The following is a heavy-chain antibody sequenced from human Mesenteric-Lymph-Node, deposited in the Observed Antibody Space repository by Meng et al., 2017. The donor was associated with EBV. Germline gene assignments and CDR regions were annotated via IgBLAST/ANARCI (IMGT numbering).Heavy chain of an antibody. D-gene: IGHD1-26*01. Sequence: QLRRPGSGLLRPSQTRSRTCAVSGGSIISGGYSWSWIRQAPGKGLEWIGFIYHSGTTYLNPSLRSRVNLSVDTSKNQFSLNLRSVSAADTAIYYCARSAGGDYFDYWGQGTLVTVSS. J-gene: IGHJ4*02. CDR3: ARSAGGDYFDY. CDR2: IYHSGTT. V-gene: IGHV4-30-2*01. CDR1: GGSIISGGYS.